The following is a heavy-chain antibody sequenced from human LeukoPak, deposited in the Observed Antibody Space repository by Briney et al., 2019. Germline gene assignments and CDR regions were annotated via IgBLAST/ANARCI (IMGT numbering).Heavy chain of an antibody. V-gene: IGHV3-66*01. CDR2: MYRGGER. CDR3: VREVGVYSNYEDDNWFDP. D-gene: IGHD4-11*01. CDR1: GFIVINTY. Sequence: PGGSLRLSCEASGFIVINTYMSWVRHVPGQGLQWVPVMYRGGERKYADFVNDRFIISRDDSRNMLYLQMNDLRVEDTAVYYCVREVGVYSNYEDDNWFDPWGQGTLVTVSS. J-gene: IGHJ5*02.